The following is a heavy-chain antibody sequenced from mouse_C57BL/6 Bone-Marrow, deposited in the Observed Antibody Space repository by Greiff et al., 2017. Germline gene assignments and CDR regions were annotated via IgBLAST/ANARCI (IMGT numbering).Heavy chain of an antibody. CDR3: AREYYGSSFYAMDY. D-gene: IGHD1-1*01. J-gene: IGHJ4*01. CDR2: IYPGSGNT. V-gene: IGHV1-76*01. CDR1: GYTFTDYY. Sequence: QVQLQQSGAELVRPGASVKLSCKASGYTFTDYYINWVKQRPGPGLEWIARIYPGSGNTYYNEKFKGKATLTAEKSSSTAYMQLSSLTSEDSAVYFCAREYYGSSFYAMDYWGQGTSVTVSS.